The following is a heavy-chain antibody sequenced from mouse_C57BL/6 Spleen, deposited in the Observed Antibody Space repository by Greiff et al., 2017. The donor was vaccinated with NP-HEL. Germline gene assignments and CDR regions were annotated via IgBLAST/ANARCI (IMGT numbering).Heavy chain of an antibody. Sequence: QVQLKESGPGLVAPSQSLSITCTVSGFSLTSYAISWVRQPPGKGLEWLGVIWTGGGTNYNSALKSRLSISKDNSKSQVFLKMNSLQTDDTARYNCARKQERYGSSYGSMYAMDYWGQGTSVTVSS. V-gene: IGHV2-9-1*01. CDR2: IWTGGGT. CDR3: ARKQERYGSSYGSMYAMDY. D-gene: IGHD1-1*01. J-gene: IGHJ4*01. CDR1: GFSLTSYA.